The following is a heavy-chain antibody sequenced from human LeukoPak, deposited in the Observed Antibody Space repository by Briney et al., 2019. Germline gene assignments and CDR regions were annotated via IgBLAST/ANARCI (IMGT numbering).Heavy chain of an antibody. CDR1: GGSMGSNY. Sequence: PSETLSLTRSVSGGSMGSNYWSWIRQPPGKGLEWIGNIYYSGSTNYNPSLKSRVTISIHASKNQFSLKLSSVTGADTAVYYCGRDRARDIVVVPAVWGKGTLVSVSS. J-gene: IGHJ4*02. D-gene: IGHD2-2*01. CDR3: GRDRARDIVVVPAV. CDR2: IYYSGST. V-gene: IGHV4-59*12.